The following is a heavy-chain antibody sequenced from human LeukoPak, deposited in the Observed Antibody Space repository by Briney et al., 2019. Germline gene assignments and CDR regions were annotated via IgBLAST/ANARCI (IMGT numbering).Heavy chain of an antibody. CDR3: ARGDGRGVPLYYFDY. J-gene: IGHJ4*02. CDR2: IYYSGST. CDR1: GGSISSYY. D-gene: IGHD3-10*01. V-gene: IGHV4-59*01. Sequence: SETLSLTCTVSGGSISSYYWSWIRQPPGKGLEWIGYIYYSGSTNYNPSLKSRVTISVDTSKNQFSLKLSSVTAADTAVYYCARGDGRGVPLYYFDYWGQGTLVTVSS.